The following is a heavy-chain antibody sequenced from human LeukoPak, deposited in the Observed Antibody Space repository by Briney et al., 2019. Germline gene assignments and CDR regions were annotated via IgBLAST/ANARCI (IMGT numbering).Heavy chain of an antibody. Sequence: SETLSLTCAVYGGSFSGYYWSWIRQPPGKGLEWIGEINHSGSTNYNPSLKSRVTISVDTSKNQFSLKLSSVTAADTAVYYCARGIDVLSLWGQGTLVTVSS. CDR1: GGSFSGYY. D-gene: IGHD2-21*01. CDR2: INHSGST. V-gene: IGHV4-34*01. CDR3: ARGIDVLSL. J-gene: IGHJ4*02.